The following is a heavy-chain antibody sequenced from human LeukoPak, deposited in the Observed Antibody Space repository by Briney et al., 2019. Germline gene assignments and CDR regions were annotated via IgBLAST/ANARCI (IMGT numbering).Heavy chain of an antibody. J-gene: IGHJ4*02. CDR1: GGSISSYY. Sequence: SETLSLTCTVPGGSISSYYWSWIRQPPGKGLEWIGYIYYSGSTNYNPSLKSRVTISVDTSKNQFSLKLSSVTAADTAVYYCARGGGYDSGGRDYWGQGTLVTVSS. V-gene: IGHV4-59*01. CDR3: ARGGGYDSGGRDY. CDR2: IYYSGST. D-gene: IGHD5-12*01.